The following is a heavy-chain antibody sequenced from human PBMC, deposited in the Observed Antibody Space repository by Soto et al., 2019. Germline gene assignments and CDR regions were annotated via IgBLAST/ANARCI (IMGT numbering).Heavy chain of an antibody. Sequence: SETLSLTCTVSGGSISSSSNHWGWIRQPPGKGLEWIGDIYYSENTNYNPSLKSRVTISVDTSKNQFSLKLSSVTAADTAVYYCARGGVASLRVVTPDPPNDNWFDPWGQGTLVTVSS. CDR3: ARGGVASLRVVTPDPPNDNWFDP. CDR1: GGSISSSSNH. CDR2: IYYSENT. V-gene: IGHV4-39*01. J-gene: IGHJ5*02. D-gene: IGHD2-21*02.